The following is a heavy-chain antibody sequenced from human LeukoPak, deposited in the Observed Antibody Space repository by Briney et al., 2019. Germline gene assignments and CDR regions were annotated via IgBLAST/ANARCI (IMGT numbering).Heavy chain of an antibody. CDR3: VRGAPFDY. J-gene: IGHJ4*02. V-gene: IGHV3-74*01. D-gene: IGHD1-26*01. CDR1: GFTFTSYW. CDR2: INSDGTST. Sequence: PGGSLRLSCAASGFTFTSYWMHWVRQAPGKGLVWVSRINSDGTSTSYADSVKGRFTIPRDNAKNMLYLEMNSLRVDDTSVYYCVRGAPFDYWGQGTLVTVSS.